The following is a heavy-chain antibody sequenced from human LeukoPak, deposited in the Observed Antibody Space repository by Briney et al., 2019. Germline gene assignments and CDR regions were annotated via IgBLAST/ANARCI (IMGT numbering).Heavy chain of an antibody. CDR2: IYSGGST. CDR3: ARENAGGWYRYFDY. D-gene: IGHD6-19*01. CDR1: GFTVSSNY. Sequence: GGSLRLSCAASGFTVSSNYMSWVRQAPGKGLEWVSVIYSGGSTYYADSVKGRFTISRHNSKNTLYLQMNSLRAEDTAVYYCARENAGGWYRYFDYWGQGTLVTVSS. J-gene: IGHJ4*02. V-gene: IGHV3-53*04.